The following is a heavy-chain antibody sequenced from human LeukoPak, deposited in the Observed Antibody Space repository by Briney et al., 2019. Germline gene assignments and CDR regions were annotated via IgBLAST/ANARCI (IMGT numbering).Heavy chain of an antibody. Sequence: SETLSLTCTSSVGSISSGGYYWSWIRQHPGKGLEWIGYIYYIGSPYYNPSLKSRVTISVDTSKNQFSLKLTSVTAADTAVYYCARVSDSSSWYYFDYWGQGTLVTVSS. CDR3: ARVSDSSSWYYFDY. CDR2: IYYIGSP. D-gene: IGHD6-13*01. V-gene: IGHV4-31*03. CDR1: VGSISSGGYY. J-gene: IGHJ4*02.